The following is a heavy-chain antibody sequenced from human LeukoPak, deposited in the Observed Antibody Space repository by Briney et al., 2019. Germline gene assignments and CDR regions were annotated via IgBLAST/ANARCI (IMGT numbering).Heavy chain of an antibody. CDR3: SWGSQQYFDY. Sequence: GGSLRLSCAASGLTFSNVWMNWVRQAPGKGLEWVGLIRSKADGGTTDYAAPVKGRFTISRDDSKNTLYLQKNSLKTEDTAVYYCSWGSQQYFDYWGQGTLVTVSS. CDR1: GLTFSNVW. CDR2: IRSKADGGTT. D-gene: IGHD3-16*01. J-gene: IGHJ4*02. V-gene: IGHV3-15*01.